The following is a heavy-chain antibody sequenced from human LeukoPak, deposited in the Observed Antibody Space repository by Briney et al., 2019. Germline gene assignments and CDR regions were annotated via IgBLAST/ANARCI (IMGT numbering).Heavy chain of an antibody. CDR2: ISYDGSNK. V-gene: IGHV3-30*18. Sequence: GGSLRLSCAASGFTFSSYGMHWVRQAPGKGLEWVAVISYDGSNKYYADSVKGRFTISRDNSKNTLYLQMNSLRAEDTAVYYCAKDRFNGYLDYWGQGTLVTVSS. CDR3: AKDRFNGYLDY. D-gene: IGHD2-8*01. CDR1: GFTFSSYG. J-gene: IGHJ4*02.